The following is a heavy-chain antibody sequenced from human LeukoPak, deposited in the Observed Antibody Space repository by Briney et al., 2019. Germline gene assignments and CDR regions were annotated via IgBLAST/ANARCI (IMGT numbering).Heavy chain of an antibody. J-gene: IGHJ4*02. CDR3: ARGLYYGSGSPIDY. D-gene: IGHD3-10*01. CDR1: GFTFSSYG. CDR2: IWYDGSDK. V-gene: IGHV3-33*01. Sequence: GSLRLSCAASGFTFSSYGMHWVRQAPGKGPEWVAVIWYDGSDKYYADSVKGRFTISRDNSKNTLYMQNNSLRADDTAVYYCARGLYYGSGSPIDYWGQGTLVTVSS.